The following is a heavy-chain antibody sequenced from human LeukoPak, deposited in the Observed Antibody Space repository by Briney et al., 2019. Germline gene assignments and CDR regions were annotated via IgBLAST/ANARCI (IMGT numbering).Heavy chain of an antibody. CDR2: IYYSGST. CDR3: AREGERKVQSSLGNNWFDP. Sequence: PETLSLTCTVSGGSISSSSYYWGWIRQPPGKGLEWIGSIYYSGSTYYNPSLRSRVTISVDTSKNQFSLKLSSVTAADTAVYYCAREGERKVQSSLGNNWFDPWGQGTLVTVSS. V-gene: IGHV4-39*07. CDR1: GGSISSSSYY. J-gene: IGHJ5*02. D-gene: IGHD3-10*01.